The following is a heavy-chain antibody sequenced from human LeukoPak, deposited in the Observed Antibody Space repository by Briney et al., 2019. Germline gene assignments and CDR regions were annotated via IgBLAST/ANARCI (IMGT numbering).Heavy chain of an antibody. V-gene: IGHV7-4-1*02. J-gene: IGHJ5*02. D-gene: IGHD4-11*01. CDR2: INTNTGNP. CDR3: ARDAAYSNYYWFDP. CDR1: GYTFTSYG. Sequence: GASVKVSCTASGYTFTSYGISWVRQAPGQGLEWMGWINTNTGNPTYAQGFTGRFVFSLDTSVSTAYLQISSLKAEDTAVYYCARDAAYSNYYWFDPWGQGTLVTVSS.